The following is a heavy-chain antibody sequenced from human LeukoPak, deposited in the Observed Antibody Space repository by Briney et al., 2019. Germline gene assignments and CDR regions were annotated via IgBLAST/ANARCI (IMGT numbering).Heavy chain of an antibody. CDR3: ARSYGSGSYYWFDP. J-gene: IGHJ5*02. V-gene: IGHV4-61*02. CDR2: IYTSGST. Sequence: SQTLSLTCTVSGGSTSSGSYYWSWIRQPAGKGLEWIGRIYTSGSTNYNPSLKSRVTISVDTSKNQFSLKLSSVTAADTAVYYCARSYGSGSYYWFDPWGQGTLVTVSS. CDR1: GGSTSSGSYY. D-gene: IGHD3-10*01.